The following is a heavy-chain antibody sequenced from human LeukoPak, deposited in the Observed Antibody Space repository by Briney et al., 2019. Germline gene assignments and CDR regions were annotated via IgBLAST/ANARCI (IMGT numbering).Heavy chain of an antibody. CDR2: INEDGSEK. CDR3: ANSAGGRPYYFDY. Sequence: PGGSLRLSCAVSGFTFRSYWMTWVRQAPGKGLEWVANINEDGSEKYFVDSVKGRFTISRDNAKNSLSLLMNSLRAEDTAVYYCANSAGGRPYYFDYWGQGTLVTVSS. D-gene: IGHD6-13*01. J-gene: IGHJ4*02. V-gene: IGHV3-7*05. CDR1: GFTFRSYW.